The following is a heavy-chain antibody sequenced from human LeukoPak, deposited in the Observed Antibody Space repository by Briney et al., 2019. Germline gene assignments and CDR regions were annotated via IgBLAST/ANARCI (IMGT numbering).Heavy chain of an antibody. Sequence: PGGSLRLSCAASGFTFSTYSMNWVRQAPGKGLEWVSSISSGSSYIYYADSVKGRFTISRDNARNSLYLQMNSLRAEDTAVYYCARDKVSSYSSSWNEFDYWGQGTLVTVSS. D-gene: IGHD6-13*01. J-gene: IGHJ4*02. CDR3: ARDKVSSYSSSWNEFDY. CDR1: GFTFSTYS. V-gene: IGHV3-21*01. CDR2: ISSGSSYI.